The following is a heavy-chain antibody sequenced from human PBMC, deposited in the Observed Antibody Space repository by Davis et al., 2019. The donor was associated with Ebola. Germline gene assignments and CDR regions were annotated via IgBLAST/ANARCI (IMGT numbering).Heavy chain of an antibody. D-gene: IGHD1-1*01. CDR2: INYSGGST. V-gene: IGHV3-23*01. CDR1: GFTFSSYA. Sequence: GESLKISCAASGFTFSSYAMTWVRQAPGKGLEWVSTINYSGGSTYYADSVKGRFTISRDNSKNTVFLQMTSLKAEDTAVYYCAKRTAGSQAFVDYWGQGTLVTVSS. J-gene: IGHJ4*02. CDR3: AKRTAGSQAFVDY.